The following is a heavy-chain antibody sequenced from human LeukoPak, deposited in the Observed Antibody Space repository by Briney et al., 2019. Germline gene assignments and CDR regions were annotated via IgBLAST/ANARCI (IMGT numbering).Heavy chain of an antibody. V-gene: IGHV4-39*01. CDR2: VYYSGSS. CDR3: ARGKGSSGYFWFSSDC. D-gene: IGHD3-22*01. Sequence: SETLSLTCTVSGGSISNSYYYWGWIRQPPGKGLEWIGSVYYSGSSYYNPSLKSRVTISVDTSKNQFSLKLSSVTAADTAVYYCARGKGSSGYFWFSSDCWGQGTLVTVSS. CDR1: GGSISNSYYY. J-gene: IGHJ4*02.